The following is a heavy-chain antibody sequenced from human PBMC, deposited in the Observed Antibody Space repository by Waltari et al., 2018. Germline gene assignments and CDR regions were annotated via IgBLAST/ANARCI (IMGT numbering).Heavy chain of an antibody. CDR1: GFSLSSSW. D-gene: IGHD6-13*01. V-gene: IGHV3-7*04. CDR2: IKRDASEK. CDR3: ARDLMRVAGTL. J-gene: IGHJ4*02. Sequence: QLVESGGGLVQPGGSRGLSCGAAGFSLSSSWMTWVRQAPGKGLEWVANIKRDASEKSYVGSVEGRFTISRDNAENSLYLQMNSLRVEATAVYYCARDLMRVAGTLWGQGTLVTVSS.